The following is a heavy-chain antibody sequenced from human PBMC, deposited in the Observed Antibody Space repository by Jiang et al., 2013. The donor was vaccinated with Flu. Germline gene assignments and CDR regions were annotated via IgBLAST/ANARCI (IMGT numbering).Heavy chain of an antibody. CDR1: GYTLTELS. Sequence: GYTLTELSMHWVRQAPGKGLEWMGGFDPEDGETIYAQKFQGRVTMTEDTSTDTAYMELSSLRSEDTAVYYCATDSSFSSYGFGEPFDYWGQGTLVTVSS. J-gene: IGHJ4*02. D-gene: IGHD3-10*01. CDR3: ATDSSFSSYGFGEPFDY. CDR2: FDPEDGET. V-gene: IGHV1-24*01.